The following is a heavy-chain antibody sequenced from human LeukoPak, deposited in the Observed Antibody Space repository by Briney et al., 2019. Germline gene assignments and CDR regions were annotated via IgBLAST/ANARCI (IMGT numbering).Heavy chain of an antibody. V-gene: IGHV1-8*01. CDR1: GYTFTSYD. J-gene: IGHJ6*03. Sequence: ASVKVSCKASGYTFTSYDINWVRQATGQGLEWMGWMNPNSGNTGYAQKFQGRVTMTRNTSISTAYMELSSLRSEDTAVYYCARDKSLVPAANYYYYMDVWGKGTTVTVSS. CDR3: ARDKSLVPAANYYYYMDV. D-gene: IGHD2-2*01. CDR2: MNPNSGNT.